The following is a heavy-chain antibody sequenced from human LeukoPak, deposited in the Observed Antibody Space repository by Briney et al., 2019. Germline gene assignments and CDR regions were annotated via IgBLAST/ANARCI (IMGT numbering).Heavy chain of an antibody. V-gene: IGHV1-18*01. D-gene: IGHD2-2*01. J-gene: IGHJ5*02. CDR3: ARDLAVVVPAAMDWFDP. CDR1: GYTFSSYG. CDR2: ISTYNDNT. Sequence: GASVKVSCKASGYTFSSYGISWVRQAPGQGLEWMGWISTYNDNTNYAQKFQGRVTITTDTSTSTAYMELRSLRSDDTAVYYCARDLAVVVPAAMDWFDPWGQGTLVTVSS.